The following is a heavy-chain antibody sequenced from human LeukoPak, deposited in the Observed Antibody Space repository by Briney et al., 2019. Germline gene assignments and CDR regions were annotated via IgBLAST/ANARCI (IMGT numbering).Heavy chain of an antibody. CDR2: ISNDGSNK. V-gene: IGHV3-30-3*01. D-gene: IGHD5-18*01. CDR1: GFTFSSYN. CDR3: GRDTVGYGGAFDI. J-gene: IGHJ3*02. Sequence: GGSLRLSCVASGFTFSSYNMHWVRQAPGKGLEWVAVISNDGSNKYYADSVKGRSTISRDNSKNTLYLQVNSLRPEDTAVYYCGRDTVGYGGAFDIWGQGTMVTVS.